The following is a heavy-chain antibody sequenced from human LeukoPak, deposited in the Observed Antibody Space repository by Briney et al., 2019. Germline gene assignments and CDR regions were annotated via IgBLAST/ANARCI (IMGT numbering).Heavy chain of an antibody. CDR3: TTGRAIVGAKDY. CDR2: IKSKTDGGTT. V-gene: IGHV3-15*01. CDR1: GFTFSNAW. Sequence: GGSLRLSCAASGFTFSNAWMSWVRQAPGKGLEWVGRIKSKTDGGTTDYAAPVKGRFTISRDDSKNTLYLQMNSLKTEDTAVYYCTTGRAIVGAKDYWGQGTLVTVSS. D-gene: IGHD1-26*01. J-gene: IGHJ4*02.